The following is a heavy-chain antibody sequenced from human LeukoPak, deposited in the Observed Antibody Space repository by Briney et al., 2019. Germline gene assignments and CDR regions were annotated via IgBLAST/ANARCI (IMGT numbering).Heavy chain of an antibody. CDR3: ARGRDFWSGYSNWFDP. J-gene: IGHJ5*02. V-gene: IGHV4-38-2*01. CDR2: IYHSGST. D-gene: IGHD3-3*01. CDR1: GYSTSSGYY. Sequence: SETLSLTWAVSGYSTSSGYYWGWIRQPPGKGLEWFGSIYHSGSTYYNPSLKSRVTISVDTSKNQFSLKLSSVTAADTAVCYCARGRDFWSGYSNWFDPWGQGTLVTVSS.